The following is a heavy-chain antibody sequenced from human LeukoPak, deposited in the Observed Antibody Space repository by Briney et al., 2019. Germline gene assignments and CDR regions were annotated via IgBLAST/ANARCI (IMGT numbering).Heavy chain of an antibody. CDR2: IHYSGTT. CDR1: GDSITSSGFY. CDR3: ARGRPLY. J-gene: IGHJ4*02. V-gene: IGHV4-39*07. Sequence: SETLSLTCTVSGDSITSSGFYWVWIRQPPGKGLEWIGSIHYSGTTQYTPSLKSRVTMSVDTSKNQFSLTLSSVTAADTAMYYCARGRPLYWGQGTLVTVSS.